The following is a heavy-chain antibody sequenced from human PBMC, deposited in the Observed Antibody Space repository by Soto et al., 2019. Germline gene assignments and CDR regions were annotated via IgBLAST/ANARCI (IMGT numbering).Heavy chain of an antibody. Sequence: SETLSLTCAVYGGSFSGYYWSWIRQPPGKGLEWIGEINHSGSSNYNPSLKSRVTISVDTSKNQFSLKLTSVIAADTAVYYCARGFALTEGVDRGAPDKYYLDSWGRGTLVTVSS. CDR2: INHSGSS. CDR3: ARGFALTEGVDRGAPDKYYLDS. D-gene: IGHD2-21*01. CDR1: GGSFSGYY. J-gene: IGHJ4*02. V-gene: IGHV4-34*01.